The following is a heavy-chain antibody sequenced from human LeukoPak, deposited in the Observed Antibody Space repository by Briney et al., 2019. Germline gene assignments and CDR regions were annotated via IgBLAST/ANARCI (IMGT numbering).Heavy chain of an antibody. Sequence: GSLRLSCAASGFTFSSYAMSWVRQAPGKGLEWIGGIYYTGSTYYYPSLKSRVTISVDTSKNQFSLKLSSVTAADTAVYYCASLQKPGWFDPWGQGTLVTVSS. J-gene: IGHJ5*02. CDR3: ASLQKPGWFDP. CDR1: GFTFSSYA. CDR2: IYYTGST. V-gene: IGHV4-38-2*01. D-gene: IGHD4-11*01.